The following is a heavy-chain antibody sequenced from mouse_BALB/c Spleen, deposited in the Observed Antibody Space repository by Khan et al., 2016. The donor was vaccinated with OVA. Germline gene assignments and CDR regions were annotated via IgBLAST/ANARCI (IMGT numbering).Heavy chain of an antibody. CDR2: VSPNYGDA. J-gene: IGHJ3*01. CDR3: ARGGGGDRFAY. CDR1: GYTFTDFP. Sequence: VQLQESGAELVRPGVSLKISCKGSGYTFTDFPMHWVKQSHAKNLEWIGVVSPNYGDATYNQKFPGKATMPVDKSSSPAYMELARLTSEDSAFYYCARGGGGDRFAYWGQGTLVTVSA. V-gene: IGHV1S137*01.